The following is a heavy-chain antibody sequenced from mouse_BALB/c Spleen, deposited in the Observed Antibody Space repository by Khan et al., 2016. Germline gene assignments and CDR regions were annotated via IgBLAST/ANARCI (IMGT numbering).Heavy chain of an antibody. CDR2: ISYSGNT. CDR1: GDSITSGY. Sequence: EVQLQESGPSLVKPSQTLSLTCSVTGDSITSGYWNWIRKFPGNKLEYMGYISYSGNTYYNPSLKSRISITRDTSKNQYYLQLNSVTTEDTATYYCARYLYYYGSTYDTRDYWGQGTSVTVSS. J-gene: IGHJ4*01. V-gene: IGHV3-8*02. CDR3: ARYLYYYGSTYDTRDY. D-gene: IGHD1-1*01.